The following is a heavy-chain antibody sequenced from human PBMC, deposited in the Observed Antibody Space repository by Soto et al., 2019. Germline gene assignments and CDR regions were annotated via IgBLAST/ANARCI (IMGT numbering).Heavy chain of an antibody. CDR1: GFTFSSYS. J-gene: IGHJ4*02. CDR3: ARDNAIWQAGIGYFDY. D-gene: IGHD6-13*01. CDR2: ISYDGSKK. V-gene: IGHV3-30-3*01. Sequence: QVQLVESGGGVVQPGRFLRLSCAASGFTFSSYSMHWVRQAPGKGLEWVALISYDGSKKYYADSVKGRFTISRDNSKDTLYLQMNSLKPEDTAVYYCARDNAIWQAGIGYFDYWGQGTLVTVSS.